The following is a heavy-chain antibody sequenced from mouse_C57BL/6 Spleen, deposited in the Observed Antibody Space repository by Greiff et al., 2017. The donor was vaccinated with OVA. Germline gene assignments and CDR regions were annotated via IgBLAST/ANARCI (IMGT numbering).Heavy chain of an antibody. CDR1: GYTFTEYT. CDR2: FYPGSGSI. CDR3: ARHEERGLITTASFDY. D-gene: IGHD1-1*01. Sequence: QVQLKQSGAELVKPGASVKLSCKASGYTFTEYTIHWVKQRSGQGLEWIGWFYPGSGSIKYNEKFKDKATLTADKSSSTVYMELSRLTSEDSAVYFCARHEERGLITTASFDYWGQGTTLTVSS. V-gene: IGHV1-62-2*01. J-gene: IGHJ2*01.